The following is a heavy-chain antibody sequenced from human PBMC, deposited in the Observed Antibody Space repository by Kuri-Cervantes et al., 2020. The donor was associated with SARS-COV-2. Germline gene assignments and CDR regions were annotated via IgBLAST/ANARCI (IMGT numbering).Heavy chain of an antibody. J-gene: IGHJ6*02. CDR1: GYTFTSYY. Sequence: ASVKVSCKASGYTFTSYYMHWVRQAPGQGLEWMGIINPSGGSTSYADSVKGRFTISRDNAKNTLYLQMNSLRAEDTAVYYCARDRYDFWSGLGYYYYGMDVWGQGTTVTVSS. CDR3: ARDRYDFWSGLGYYYYGMDV. V-gene: IGHV1-46*04. D-gene: IGHD3-3*01. CDR2: INPSGGST.